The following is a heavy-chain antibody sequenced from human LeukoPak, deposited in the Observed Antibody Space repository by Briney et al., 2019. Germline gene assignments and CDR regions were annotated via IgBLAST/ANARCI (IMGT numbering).Heavy chain of an antibody. Sequence: ASVKVSCKVSGYTLTELSMHWVRQAPGKGLEWMGGFDPEDGETIYAQKFQGRVTMTEDTSTDTAYMELSSLGSEDTAVYYCATYDILTGYYIRRVYHWFDPWGQGTLVTVSS. CDR1: GYTLTELS. CDR2: FDPEDGET. CDR3: ATYDILTGYYIRRVYHWFDP. V-gene: IGHV1-24*01. J-gene: IGHJ5*02. D-gene: IGHD3-9*01.